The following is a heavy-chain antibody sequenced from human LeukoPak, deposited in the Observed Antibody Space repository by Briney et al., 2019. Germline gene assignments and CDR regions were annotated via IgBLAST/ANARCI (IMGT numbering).Heavy chain of an antibody. CDR1: GGSFSGYY. V-gene: IGHV4-34*01. Sequence: SETLSLTCAVYGGSFSGYYWSWIRQPPGKGLEWIGEINHSGSTNYNPSLKSRVTISVDTPKNQFSLKLSSVTAADTAVYYCARGPRYSNWFDPWGQGTLVTVSS. J-gene: IGHJ5*02. D-gene: IGHD1-14*01. CDR3: ARGPRYSNWFDP. CDR2: INHSGST.